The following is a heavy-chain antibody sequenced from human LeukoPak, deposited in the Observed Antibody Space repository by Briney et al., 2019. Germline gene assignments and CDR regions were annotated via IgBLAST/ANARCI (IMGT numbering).Heavy chain of an antibody. CDR2: ISGSGDNT. CDR3: ARQGGL. CDR1: GFSFSSYA. J-gene: IGHJ6*02. V-gene: IGHV3-23*01. Sequence: PGGSLRLSCAASGFSFSSYAMSWVRQAPGKGLEWVSSISGSGDNTYYAESVKGRFTISRDNAKNSLYLQMNSLRAEDTAVYYCARQGGLWGQGTTVIVSS. D-gene: IGHD1-26*01.